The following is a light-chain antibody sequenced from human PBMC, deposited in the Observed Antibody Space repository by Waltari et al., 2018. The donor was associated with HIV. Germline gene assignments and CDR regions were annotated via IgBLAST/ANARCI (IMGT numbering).Light chain of an antibody. V-gene: IGLV3-21*04. CDR2: YNS. CDR3: QVWDSSNEHVV. CDR1: DIRGAS. Sequence: VVPHPPYVSLAPGPAAAISRRAWDIRGASAHGYKQQPGQAPVLVTRYNSDRPSGIPDRISGSNSGHTATLTITSVEAGDEATYYCQVWDSSNEHVVFGGGTELTVL. J-gene: IGLJ3*02.